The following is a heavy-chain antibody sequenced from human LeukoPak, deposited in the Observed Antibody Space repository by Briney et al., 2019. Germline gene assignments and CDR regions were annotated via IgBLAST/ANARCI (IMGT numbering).Heavy chain of an antibody. Sequence: NPGGSLRLSCAASGFTFSDYYMSWIRQAPGKGLEWVSYISSSGSTIYYADSVKGRFTISRDNAKNSLYLQMNSLRAEDTAVYYCAISMRRFGVVTSHFDYWGQGTLVTVSS. J-gene: IGHJ4*02. CDR3: AISMRRFGVVTSHFDY. CDR1: GFTFSDYY. D-gene: IGHD3-3*01. V-gene: IGHV3-11*04. CDR2: ISSSGSTI.